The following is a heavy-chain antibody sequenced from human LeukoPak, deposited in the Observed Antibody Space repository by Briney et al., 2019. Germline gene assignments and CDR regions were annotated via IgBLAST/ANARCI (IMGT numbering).Heavy chain of an antibody. CDR1: GFTLDDFG. Sequence: PGGSLRLSCAASGFTLDDFGMSWVRQAPGKGREWVSGLNWNGGSTGYADSVKGRFTISSDKAKNYLYLQMNSLRAEDTALHYCARAPTAYSSGWYVDYWGQGTLVTVSS. CDR2: LNWNGGST. CDR3: ARAPTAYSSGWYVDY. D-gene: IGHD6-19*01. V-gene: IGHV3-20*04. J-gene: IGHJ4*02.